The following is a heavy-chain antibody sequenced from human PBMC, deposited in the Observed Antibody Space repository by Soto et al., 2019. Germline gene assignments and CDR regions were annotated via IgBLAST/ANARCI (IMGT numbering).Heavy chain of an antibody. D-gene: IGHD5-18*01. J-gene: IGHJ4*02. CDR3: ARLPAQTAMAPFDY. CDR1: GGSISSSSYY. V-gene: IGHV4-39*01. CDR2: IYYSGST. Sequence: SETLSLTCTVSGGSISSSSYYWGWIRQPPGKGLEWIGSIYYSGSTYYNPSLKSRVTISVDTSKNQFSLKLSSVTAADTAVYYCARLPAQTAMAPFDYWGQGTLVTGSS.